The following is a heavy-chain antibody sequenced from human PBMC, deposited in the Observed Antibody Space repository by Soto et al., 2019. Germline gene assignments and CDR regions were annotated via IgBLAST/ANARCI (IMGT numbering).Heavy chain of an antibody. D-gene: IGHD3-3*01. Sequence: GASVKVSCKTSGYSFTNHGISWVRQAPGQGLEWMGRISGYNGNTDYAEKLQGRVTMTTDTSTRTAYMELRSLRSDDTAVYYCARALGSGVDNWFGPWGQGTLVTVS. CDR2: ISGYNGNT. CDR3: ARALGSGVDNWFGP. J-gene: IGHJ5*02. CDR1: GYSFTNHG. V-gene: IGHV1-18*01.